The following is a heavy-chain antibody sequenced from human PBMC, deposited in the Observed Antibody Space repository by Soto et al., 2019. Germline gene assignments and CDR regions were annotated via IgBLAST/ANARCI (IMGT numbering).Heavy chain of an antibody. V-gene: IGHV4-31*03. J-gene: IGHJ4*02. CDR1: GGSISSGGYY. Sequence: TLSVTCTVSGGSISSGGYYWSWIRQHPGKGLEWIGYIYYSGSTYYNPSLKSRVTISVDTSKNQFSLKLSSVTAADTAVYYCARAAAAGPNGFDYWGQGTLVTVS. CDR2: IYYSGST. CDR3: ARAAAAGPNGFDY. D-gene: IGHD6-13*01.